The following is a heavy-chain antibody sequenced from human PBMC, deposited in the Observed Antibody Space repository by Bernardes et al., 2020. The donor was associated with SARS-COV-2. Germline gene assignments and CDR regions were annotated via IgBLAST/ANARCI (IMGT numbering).Heavy chain of an antibody. D-gene: IGHD1-26*01. V-gene: IGHV1-2*02. CDR1: GYTLRDYY. J-gene: IGHJ3*02. CDR3: ARALDRLYSGSRTDAFDI. Sequence: ASVKVSCKASGYTLRDYYMHWVRQAPGQGLEWMGWINPHSGGTNYAQKFQGRVTVTRDTSISTAYMELSRLTSDDTAVYYCARALDRLYSGSRTDAFDIWGQGTMVTVSS. CDR2: INPHSGGT.